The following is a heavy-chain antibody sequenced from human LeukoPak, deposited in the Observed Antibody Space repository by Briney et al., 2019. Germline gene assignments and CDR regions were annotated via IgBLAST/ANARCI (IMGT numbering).Heavy chain of an antibody. CDR1: GYTFTGYY. CDR2: ITPNSGGT. J-gene: IGHJ4*02. V-gene: IGHV1-2*02. CDR3: ARKFYDDLSGYPALGH. Sequence: ASVKVSCKASGYTFTGYYMHWVRQAPGQGLEWMGWITPNSGGTNYAQKFQDSVTLTRDTSLNTAFLDLNRLTSGDTAVYYCARKFYDDLSGYPALGHWGQGTLIIVSS. D-gene: IGHD3-3*01.